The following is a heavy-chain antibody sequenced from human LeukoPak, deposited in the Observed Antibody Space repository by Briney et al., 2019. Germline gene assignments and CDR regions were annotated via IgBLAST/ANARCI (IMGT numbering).Heavy chain of an antibody. J-gene: IGHJ4*02. CDR2: IYSSVT. CDR1: GDSISGSSYY. V-gene: IGHV4-39*01. Sequence: KPSETLSLTCTVSGDSISGSSYYWGWIRQPPGKGLEWIASIYSSVTYYNPSLKSRVTISVDTSKNQFSLNRSSVTAADTAVYYCASRPFLWGFAYWGQGTLVTVSS. D-gene: IGHD3-16*01. CDR3: ASRPFLWGFAY.